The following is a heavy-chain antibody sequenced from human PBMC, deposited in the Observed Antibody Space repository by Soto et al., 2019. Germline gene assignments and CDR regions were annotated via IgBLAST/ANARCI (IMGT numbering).Heavy chain of an antibody. CDR2: IIPIFGTA. Sequence: QVQLVQSGAEVKKPGSSVKVSCKASGGTLSSYAISWVRQAPGQGLEWMGGIIPIFGTANYAQKFQGRVTITAGESTSTACMELSSLSSADTAVYSCARGRSSTTCWFDPCGQGTLVTVSS. CDR3: ARGRSSTTCWFDP. V-gene: IGHV1-69*01. D-gene: IGHD2-2*01. J-gene: IGHJ5*02. CDR1: GGTLSSYA.